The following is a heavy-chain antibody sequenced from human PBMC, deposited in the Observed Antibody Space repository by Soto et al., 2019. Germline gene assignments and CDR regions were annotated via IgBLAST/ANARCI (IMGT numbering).Heavy chain of an antibody. V-gene: IGHV1-18*01. Sequence: QVQLVQSGPEVRKPGASVKVSCEASGYTFTTSGISWVRQVPGQGLEWMGWISTYNGDTNSAQNFQGRVLMTADISTGTAYMELMSLKSDDTAVYYCARQGSWPYYYYGLDVWGQGTIVTVSS. CDR2: ISTYNGDT. J-gene: IGHJ6*02. D-gene: IGHD1-26*01. CDR1: GYTFTTSG. CDR3: ARQGSWPYYYYGLDV.